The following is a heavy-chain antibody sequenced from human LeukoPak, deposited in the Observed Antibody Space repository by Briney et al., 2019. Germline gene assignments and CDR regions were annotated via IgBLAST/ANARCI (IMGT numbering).Heavy chain of an antibody. CDR2: IYSGGST. J-gene: IGHJ3*02. V-gene: IGHV3-53*01. Sequence: GGSLRLSCAAPGITFSNYNMNWVRQAPGKGLEWVSVIYSGGSTYYADSVKGRFTISRDNSKNTLYLQMNSLRAEDTAVYYCARTSPDYPQAFDIWAQGTMVTVSS. CDR3: ARTSPDYPQAFDI. D-gene: IGHD3-16*01. CDR1: GITFSNYN.